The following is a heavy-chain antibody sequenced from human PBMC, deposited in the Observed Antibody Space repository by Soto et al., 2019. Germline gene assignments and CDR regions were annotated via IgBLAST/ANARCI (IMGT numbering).Heavy chain of an antibody. CDR2: ISGSGGST. CDR3: AKGVDGFLPYYYMDV. J-gene: IGHJ6*03. CDR1: GFTFSSYA. V-gene: IGHV3-23*01. D-gene: IGHD3-10*01. Sequence: GGSLRLSCAASGFTFSSYAMSWVRQATGKGLEWVSAISGSGGSTYYADSVKGRYTISRDNSKNTLYLQMNSLRAEDTAVYYCAKGVDGFLPYYYMDVWGKGTTVTVSS.